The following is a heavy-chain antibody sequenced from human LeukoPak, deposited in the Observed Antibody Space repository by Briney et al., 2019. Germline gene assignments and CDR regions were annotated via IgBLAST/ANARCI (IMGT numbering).Heavy chain of an antibody. Sequence: ASVKVSCKASGGTFSSYAISWVRQAPGQGLEWMGGIIPIFGTANYAQKFQGRVTITTDGSTSTAYMELSSLRSEDTAVYYCAIKLGYCSSTSCSPGAFDIWGQGTMVTVSS. CDR3: AIKLGYCSSTSCSPGAFDI. D-gene: IGHD2-2*01. J-gene: IGHJ3*02. CDR2: IIPIFGTA. V-gene: IGHV1-69*05. CDR1: GGTFSSYA.